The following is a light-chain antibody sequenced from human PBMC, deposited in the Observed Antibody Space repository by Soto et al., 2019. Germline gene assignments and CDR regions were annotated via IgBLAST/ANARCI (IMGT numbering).Light chain of an antibody. CDR3: QQYESLPIT. Sequence: DIQMTQSPSSLSASAADRVTITCQATHDITNFLNWYQQKPGKAPKLLINDASNLETGVPSRFSGSGSGTYFTFTISSLQPEDIATYYCQQYESLPITFGGGTKVEIK. J-gene: IGKJ4*01. CDR2: DAS. CDR1: HDITNF. V-gene: IGKV1-33*01.